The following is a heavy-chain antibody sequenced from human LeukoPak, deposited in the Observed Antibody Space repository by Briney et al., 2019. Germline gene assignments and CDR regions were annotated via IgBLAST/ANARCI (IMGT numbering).Heavy chain of an antibody. V-gene: IGHV3-23*01. CDR1: GFTFSSYA. CDR2: ISGSGGST. CDR3: ARNTVLYSTTLDY. D-gene: IGHD4-11*01. J-gene: IGHJ4*02. Sequence: GGSLRLSCAASGFTFSSYAMSWVRQAPGKGLEWVSAISGSGGSTYYADSVKGRFTISRDNSKNTLYLQMNSLRAEDTAVYYCARNTVLYSTTLDYWGQGTLVTVSS.